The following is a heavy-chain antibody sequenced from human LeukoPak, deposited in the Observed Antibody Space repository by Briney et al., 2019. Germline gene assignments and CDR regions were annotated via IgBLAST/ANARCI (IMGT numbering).Heavy chain of an antibody. CDR1: GFTFSSYS. V-gene: IGHV3-21*01. Sequence: TGGSLRLSCAASGFTFSSYSMNWVRQAPGKGLEWVSSISSSSSYIYYADSVKGRFTISRDNAKNSLYLQMNSLRAEDTAVYYCARDGGKHNYYYYYMDVWGKGTTVTISS. CDR3: ARDGGKHNYYYYYMDV. D-gene: IGHD4-23*01. CDR2: ISSSSSYI. J-gene: IGHJ6*03.